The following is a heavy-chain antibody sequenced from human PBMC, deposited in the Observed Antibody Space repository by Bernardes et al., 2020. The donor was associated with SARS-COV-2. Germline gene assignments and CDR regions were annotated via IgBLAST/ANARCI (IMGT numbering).Heavy chain of an antibody. J-gene: IGHJ4*02. CDR3: ARAADFGGNQLDN. Sequence: SLRLSCTGSGFTFSHYGMHWVRQAPGKGLEWVAVVWSDGSNKYYGDSVKGRFTISRDDSKNTLYLQMTSLRAEDTAVYYCARAADFGGNQLDNWGQGTLVTVSS. V-gene: IGHV3-33*01. D-gene: IGHD4-17*01. CDR1: GFTFSHYG. CDR2: VWSDGSNK.